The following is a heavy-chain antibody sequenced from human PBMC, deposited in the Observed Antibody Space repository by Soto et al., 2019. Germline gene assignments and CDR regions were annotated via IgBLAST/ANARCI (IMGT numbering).Heavy chain of an antibody. CDR3: ARGAVRYCSGGSCPGGY. CDR2: ISAYNGNT. D-gene: IGHD2-15*01. J-gene: IGHJ4*02. Sequence: ASVKVSCKASGYTFTSYGISWVRQAPGQGLEWMGWISAYNGNTNYAQKLQGRVTMTTDTSTSTAYMELRSLRSEDTAVYYCARGAVRYCSGGSCPGGYWGQGTLVTVSS. CDR1: GYTFTSYG. V-gene: IGHV1-18*01.